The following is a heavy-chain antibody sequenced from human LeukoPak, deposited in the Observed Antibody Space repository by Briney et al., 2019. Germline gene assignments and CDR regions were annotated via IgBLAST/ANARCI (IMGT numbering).Heavy chain of an antibody. J-gene: IGHJ5*02. D-gene: IGHD2-2*02. V-gene: IGHV4-38-2*02. CDR1: GYSINSGDC. Sequence: SETLSLACTVSGYSINSGDCWGWIRQVPGKGLEWIASVSHSGHPYYNPSLKSRVTIFADTSNSQFSLQLSSVTAADTAVYYCARDGGSYYTASPNSWFGPWGQGTLVTVSS. CDR3: ARDGGSYYTASPNSWFGP. CDR2: VSHSGHP.